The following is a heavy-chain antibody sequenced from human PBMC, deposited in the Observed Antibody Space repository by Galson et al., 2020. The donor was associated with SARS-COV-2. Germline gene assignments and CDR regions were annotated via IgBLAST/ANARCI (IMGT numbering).Heavy chain of an antibody. CDR2: ISWNDYK. V-gene: IGHV2-5*01. J-gene: IGHJ4*02. CDR3: VRQQQLIYY. D-gene: IGHD6-13*01. Sequence: GSGPTLVKPTQTLTLTCNFSGFSLSPSGGGVGWIRQPPGKALEWLALISWNDYKRYSPSLRSRLTITKDTSTNLVFLTITNLDPADTATYYCVRQQQLIYYWGQGTLVTVSS. CDR1: GFSLSPSGGG.